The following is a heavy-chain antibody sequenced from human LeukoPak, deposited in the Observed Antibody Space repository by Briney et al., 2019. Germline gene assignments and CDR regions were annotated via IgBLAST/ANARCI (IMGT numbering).Heavy chain of an antibody. D-gene: IGHD3-3*01. V-gene: IGHV1-69*01. CDR3: ARGNFWSGYQRQSPLNY. CDR1: GGTFSSYA. CDR2: IIPIFGTA. Sequence: SVKVSCKASGGTFSSYAISWVRQAPGQGLEWMGGIIPIFGTANYAQKFQGRVTITADESTSTAYMELSSLRSEDTAVYYCARGNFWSGYQRQSPLNYWGQGTLVTVSS. J-gene: IGHJ4*02.